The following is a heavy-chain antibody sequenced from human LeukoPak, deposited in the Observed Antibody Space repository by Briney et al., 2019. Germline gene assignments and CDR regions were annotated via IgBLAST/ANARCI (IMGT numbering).Heavy chain of an antibody. Sequence: SETLSLTCTVSGDSISITNYYWTWIRQPPGKGLEWIGYIHYTGSTNYNPSLKSRVTISVDTSKNQFSPKLTSVTAADTTVYYCARDRLGYPVDYWGQGTLVTVSS. D-gene: IGHD6-25*01. CDR3: ARDRLGYPVDY. V-gene: IGHV4-61*01. CDR2: IHYTGST. J-gene: IGHJ4*02. CDR1: GDSISITNYY.